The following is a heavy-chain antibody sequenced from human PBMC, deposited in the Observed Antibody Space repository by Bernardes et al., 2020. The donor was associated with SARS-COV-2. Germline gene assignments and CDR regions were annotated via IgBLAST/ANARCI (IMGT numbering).Heavy chain of an antibody. CDR1: GYTFTGYY. D-gene: IGHD2-21*01. Sequence: ASVKVSCMASGYTFTGYYMYWVRQAPGQGLEWMGWINPNSGTTNYAQKFQGRVTMTRDTSITTAYMELSSLRSDDTAVYYCARGATGDLFDYWGQGTLVTVSA. CDR3: ARGATGDLFDY. J-gene: IGHJ4*02. V-gene: IGHV1-2*02. CDR2: INPNSGTT.